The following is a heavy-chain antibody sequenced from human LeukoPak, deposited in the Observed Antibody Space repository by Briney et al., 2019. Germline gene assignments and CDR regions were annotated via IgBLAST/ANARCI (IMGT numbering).Heavy chain of an antibody. Sequence: GGSLRLSCAASGFTFSSYWMSWVRQAPGKGLEWVANIKQDGSEKFYVDSAKGRFTISRDNAKNSLYLQMNSLRAEDTAVYYCARGYYYGSGSYYFDYWGQGTLVTVSS. J-gene: IGHJ4*02. D-gene: IGHD3-10*01. CDR2: IKQDGSEK. V-gene: IGHV3-7*01. CDR1: GFTFSSYW. CDR3: ARGYYYGSGSYYFDY.